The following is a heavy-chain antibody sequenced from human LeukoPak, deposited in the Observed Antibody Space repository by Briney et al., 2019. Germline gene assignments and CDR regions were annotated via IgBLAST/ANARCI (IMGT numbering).Heavy chain of an antibody. CDR2: MVYEGSNQ. V-gene: IGHV3-30*18. Sequence: GRSLRLSCVATGFSFSRYGMHWVRQAPGKGLEWVAVMVYEGSNQYYADSVKGRFTISRDTSKNTLFLQMNGLRTEDTAVYYCAKSLLDQYNWNYFDNWGQGTMVTVSS. CDR3: AKSLLDQYNWNYFDN. D-gene: IGHD1-20*01. J-gene: IGHJ4*02. CDR1: GFSFSRYG.